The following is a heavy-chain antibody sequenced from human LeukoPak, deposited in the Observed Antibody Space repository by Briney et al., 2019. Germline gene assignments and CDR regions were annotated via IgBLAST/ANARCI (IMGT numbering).Heavy chain of an antibody. Sequence: PSETLSLTCTVSGGSISSYYWSWIRQPPGKGLEWIGYIYYSGSTNYNPSLKSRVTISVDTSKNQFSLKLSSVTAADTAVYYCARHSSGWYQDWFDPRGQGTLVTVSS. CDR2: IYYSGST. D-gene: IGHD6-19*01. J-gene: IGHJ5*02. V-gene: IGHV4-59*08. CDR3: ARHSSGWYQDWFDP. CDR1: GGSISSYY.